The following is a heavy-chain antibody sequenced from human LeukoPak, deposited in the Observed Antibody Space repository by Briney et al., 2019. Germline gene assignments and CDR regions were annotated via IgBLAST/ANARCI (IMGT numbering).Heavy chain of an antibody. J-gene: IGHJ3*02. CDR1: GGSISSSSYY. V-gene: IGHV4-39*01. D-gene: IGHD4-17*01. CDR3: ARGRLLTTVTTSSAFDI. CDR2: IYYSRST. Sequence: SGTLSLTCTVSGGSISSSSYYWGWIRQPPGKGLEWIGGIYYSRSTYYNPSLKSRVTISVDTSKNQFTLTLSSVTAADTAVYYCARGRLLTTVTTSSAFDIWGQGTMATVSS.